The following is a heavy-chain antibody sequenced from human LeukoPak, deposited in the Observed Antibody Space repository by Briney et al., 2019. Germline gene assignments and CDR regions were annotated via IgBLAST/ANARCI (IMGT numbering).Heavy chain of an antibody. D-gene: IGHD5-18*01. J-gene: IGHJ5*02. Sequence: PSETLSLTCTVSGYSISSGYYWGWIRQPPGKGLEWIGYIYYSGSTNYNPSLKSRVTISVDTSKNQFSLKLSSVTAADTAVYYCARGRGYSYGYDGNWFDPWGQGTLVTVSS. CDR3: ARGRGYSYGYDGNWFDP. V-gene: IGHV4-61*01. CDR2: IYYSGST. CDR1: GYSISSGYY.